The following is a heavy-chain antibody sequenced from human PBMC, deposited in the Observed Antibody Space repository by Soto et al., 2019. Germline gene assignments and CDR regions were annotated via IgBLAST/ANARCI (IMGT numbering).Heavy chain of an antibody. V-gene: IGHV3-11*05. CDR1: GFTFSDYY. Sequence: TGGSLRLSCAASGFTFSDYYMSWIRQAPGKGLEWVSYISSSSSYTNYVDSVKDRFTISRDNAKNSLYLQMNSLRAEDTAVYYCARASPPFDYWGQGTLVTVSS. J-gene: IGHJ4*02. CDR3: ARASPPFDY. CDR2: ISSSSSYT.